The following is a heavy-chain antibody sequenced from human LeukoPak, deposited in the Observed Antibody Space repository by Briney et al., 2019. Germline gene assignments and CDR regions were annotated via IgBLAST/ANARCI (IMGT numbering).Heavy chain of an antibody. Sequence: GGSLRLSCVGSGFSFSTYDMGWVRQTPGKGLEWVSAISTTGGYTEDADSVKGRFTISRDNSQNTLFLQMHSLSAEDTAVYYCAKKPATIKFPFDIWGQGTLVTVSP. CDR1: GFSFSTYD. J-gene: IGHJ4*02. CDR2: ISTTGGYT. V-gene: IGHV3-23*01. D-gene: IGHD5-24*01. CDR3: AKKPATIKFPFDI.